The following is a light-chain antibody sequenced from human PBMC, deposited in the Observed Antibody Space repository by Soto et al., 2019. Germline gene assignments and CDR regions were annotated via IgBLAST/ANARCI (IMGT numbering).Light chain of an antibody. CDR1: QSVSSSY. CDR3: QQYGSSPLGT. V-gene: IGKV3-20*01. J-gene: IGKJ5*01. Sequence: EIVLTQSPGTLSLSPGERATLSCRASQSVSSSYLAWYQQKPGQAPRLLIYGASSRATGIPDRFSGSGSGTDFTLTISRLEPEDFAVYYCQQYGSSPLGTFGQGTDWRL. CDR2: GAS.